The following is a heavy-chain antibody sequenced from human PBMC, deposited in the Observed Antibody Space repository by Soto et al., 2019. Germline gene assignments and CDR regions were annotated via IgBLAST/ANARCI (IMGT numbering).Heavy chain of an antibody. CDR3: AKDGRYYDILTGYYSSGYYFDY. CDR2: IIGSGGST. J-gene: IGHJ4*02. CDR1: GFTFSSYA. D-gene: IGHD3-9*01. Sequence: GGSLRLSCAASGFTFSSYAMSWVRQAPGKGLEWVSVIIGSGGSTYYADSVKGRFTISRDNSKNTLYLQMNSLRAEDTAVYYCAKDGRYYDILTGYYSSGYYFDYWGQGTLVTVSS. V-gene: IGHV3-23*01.